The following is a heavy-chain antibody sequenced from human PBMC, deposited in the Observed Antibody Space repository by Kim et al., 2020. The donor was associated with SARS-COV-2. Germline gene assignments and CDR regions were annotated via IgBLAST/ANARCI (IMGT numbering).Heavy chain of an antibody. J-gene: IGHJ4*02. D-gene: IGHD2-15*01. V-gene: IGHV1-2*02. CDR3: ALRVGDYFDY. CDR2: GDT. Sequence: GDTDNAPNFMGRVTMTRDTANSTAYMELSRLRSDDTAVYYCALRVGDYFDYWGQGTLVTVSS.